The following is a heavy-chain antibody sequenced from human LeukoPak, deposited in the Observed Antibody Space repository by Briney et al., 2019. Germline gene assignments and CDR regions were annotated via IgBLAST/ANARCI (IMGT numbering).Heavy chain of an antibody. CDR1: GFTFSSYE. CDR3: AREDPEYYFDY. Sequence: GGSLRLSCAASGFTFSSYEMNWVRQAPGRGLEWVSYISSSGSTIYYADSVKGRFTISRDNAKNSLYLQMNSLRAEDTAVYYCAREDPEYYFDYWGQGTLVTVSS. V-gene: IGHV3-48*03. J-gene: IGHJ4*02. CDR2: ISSSGSTI.